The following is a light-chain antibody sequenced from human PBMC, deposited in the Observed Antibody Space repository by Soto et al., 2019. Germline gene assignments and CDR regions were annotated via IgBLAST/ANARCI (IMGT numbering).Light chain of an antibody. V-gene: IGKV3-20*01. CDR1: QSVRSNF. CDR2: GAS. CDR3: LRELRFQT. J-gene: IGKJ1*01. Sequence: SQDAFPESPGARATLTCRASQSVRSNFLAWYQQKPGQAPRLLIYGASNRATDMPDGFSRSMPGKQLSRSITILAQQHGPLRYCLRELRFQTFCQGTKVDIK.